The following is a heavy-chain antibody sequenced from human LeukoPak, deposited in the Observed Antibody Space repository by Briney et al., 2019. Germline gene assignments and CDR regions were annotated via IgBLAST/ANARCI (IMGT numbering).Heavy chain of an antibody. J-gene: IGHJ4*02. V-gene: IGHV3-23*01. CDR3: AKGAGYSSGWYLDY. CDR2: ISGSGGST. D-gene: IGHD6-19*01. CDR1: GFTFSSYA. Sequence: PGGSLRLSCAASGFTFSSYAMSWVRQAPGKGLERVSAISGSGGSTYYADSVKGRFTISRDNSKNTLYLQMNSLRAEDTAVYYCAKGAGYSSGWYLDYWGQGTLVTVSS.